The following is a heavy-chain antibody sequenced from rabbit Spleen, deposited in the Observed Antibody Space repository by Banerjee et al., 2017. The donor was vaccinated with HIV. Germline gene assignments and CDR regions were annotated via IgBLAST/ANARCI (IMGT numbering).Heavy chain of an antibody. Sequence: QSLEESGGRLVKPGASLTLTCTGSGFSLSSYYMSWVRQAPGKGLEWIAWIAGGDGSTYYASWAKGRFTISRTSSTTVTLQMTSLTAADTATYFCARDLTSVIGWNFNLWGQGTLVTVS. CDR1: GFSLSSYY. V-gene: IGHV1S40*01. CDR3: ARDLTSVIGWNFNL. D-gene: IGHD1-1*01. CDR2: IAGGDGST. J-gene: IGHJ4*01.